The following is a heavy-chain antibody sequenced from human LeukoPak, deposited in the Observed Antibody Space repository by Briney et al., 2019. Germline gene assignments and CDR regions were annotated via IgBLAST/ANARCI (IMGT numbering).Heavy chain of an antibody. CDR2: ISYDGSNK. CDR3: ARVAYCGGDCYSGAFDI. CDR1: GFTFSSYA. D-gene: IGHD2-21*02. J-gene: IGHJ3*02. V-gene: IGHV3-30*04. Sequence: GGSLRLSCAASGFTFSSYAMHWVRQAPGKGLEWVAVISYDGSNKYYAGSVKGRFTISRDNSKNTLYLQMNSLRAEDTAVYYCARVAYCGGDCYSGAFDIWGQGTMVTVSS.